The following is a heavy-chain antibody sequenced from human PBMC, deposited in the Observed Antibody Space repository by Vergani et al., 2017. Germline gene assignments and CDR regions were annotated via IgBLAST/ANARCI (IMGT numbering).Heavy chain of an antibody. J-gene: IGHJ6*02. V-gene: IGHV1-69*18. CDR1: GGTFSSYA. CDR2: IIPIFGTA. Sequence: QVQLVQSGAEVKKTGASVKVSCKASGGTFSSYAISWVRQAPGQGLEWMGRIIPIFGTANYAQKFQGRVTITADESTSTAYMELSSLRSDDTAVYYCASCCSTSIQMDVWGQGTTVTVSS. D-gene: IGHD2-2*01. CDR3: ASCCSTSIQMDV.